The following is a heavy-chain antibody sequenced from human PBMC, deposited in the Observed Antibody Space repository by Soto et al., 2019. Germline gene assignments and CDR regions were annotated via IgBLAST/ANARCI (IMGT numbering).Heavy chain of an antibody. D-gene: IGHD4-17*01. J-gene: IGHJ5*02. V-gene: IGHV1-3*01. Sequence: QVQLVQSGAEVKKPGASVKVSCKASGYTFTSYAMHWVRQSPGQRLEWMGWINAGNGNTKYSQKFQGRVTITRDTSASTAYMELSSLSSEDTDVYYCARDGYGDYVFDPWGQGTLVTVSS. CDR3: ARDGYGDYVFDP. CDR2: INAGNGNT. CDR1: GYTFTSYA.